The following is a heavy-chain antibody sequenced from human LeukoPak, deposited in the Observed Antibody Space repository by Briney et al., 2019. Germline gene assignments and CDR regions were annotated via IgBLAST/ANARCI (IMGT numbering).Heavy chain of an antibody. J-gene: IGHJ3*02. D-gene: IGHD3-3*01. CDR1: GGSISSYY. CDR2: IYTSGST. V-gene: IGHV4-4*07. Sequence: SETLSLTCTVSGGSISSYYWSWIRQPAGKGLEWIGHIYTSGSTNYNPSLKSRVTMSVDTSKNQFSLKLSSVTAADTAVYYCARVLSITIFGVVTEQDAFDIWGQGTMVTVSS. CDR3: ARVLSITIFGVVTEQDAFDI.